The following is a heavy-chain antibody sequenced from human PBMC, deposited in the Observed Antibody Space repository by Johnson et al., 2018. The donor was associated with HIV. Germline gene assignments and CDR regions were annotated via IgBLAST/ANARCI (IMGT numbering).Heavy chain of an antibody. D-gene: IGHD6-19*01. J-gene: IGHJ3*02. CDR3: AKGGAVAGTRDAFDI. V-gene: IGHV3-64*01. CDR1: GFTFSSYG. Sequence: EVQLVESGGGVVQPGGSLRLSCAASGFTFSSYGMHWVRQAPGKGLDYVSRMTGSGDTYYVNSVKCRFSIARDNSKSTLSLQMNSLRAEDTAVYYCAKGGAVAGTRDAFDIWGQGTMVTVSS. CDR2: MTGSGDT.